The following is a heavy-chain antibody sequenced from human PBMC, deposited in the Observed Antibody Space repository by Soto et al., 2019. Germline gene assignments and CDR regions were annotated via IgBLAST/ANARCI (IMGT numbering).Heavy chain of an antibody. CDR3: ASEYSSSWEFDY. Sequence: SETLSLTCTVSGGSISSSSYYWGWIRQPPGKGLEWIGSIYYSGSTYYNPSLKSRVTISVDTSKNQLSLKLSSVTAADTAVYYCASEYSSSWEFDYWGQGTLVTVSS. CDR2: IYYSGST. J-gene: IGHJ4*02. V-gene: IGHV4-39*01. CDR1: GGSISSSSYY. D-gene: IGHD6-13*01.